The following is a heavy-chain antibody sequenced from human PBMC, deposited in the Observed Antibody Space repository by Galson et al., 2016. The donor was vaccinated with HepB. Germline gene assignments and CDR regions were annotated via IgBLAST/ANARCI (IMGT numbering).Heavy chain of an antibody. CDR1: GFTFRSYS. Sequence: SLRLSCAASGFTFRSYSMNWVRQAPGMGLEWVSSISGSASYLYYADSVKGRFTISRDNAKNSLYLKMNSLRPDDTGVYYCTSDYGGFDPWGQGTLVTVSS. D-gene: IGHD4/OR15-4a*01. V-gene: IGHV3-21*01. J-gene: IGHJ5*02. CDR3: TSDYGGFDP. CDR2: ISGSASYL.